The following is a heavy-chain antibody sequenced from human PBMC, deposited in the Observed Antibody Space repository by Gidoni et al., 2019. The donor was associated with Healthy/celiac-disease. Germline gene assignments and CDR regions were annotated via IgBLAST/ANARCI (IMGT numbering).Heavy chain of an antibody. CDR3: VKDPGIAAAAGYFQH. CDR1: GFTFSSYA. Sequence: EVQLVESGGGLVQPGGSLRLSCSASGFTFSSYAMHWVRQAPGKGLEYVSAISSNGGSTYYADSVKGRFTISRDKSKNTLYLQMSSLRAEDTAVYYCVKDPGIAAAAGYFQHWGQGTLVTVSS. V-gene: IGHV3-64D*09. CDR2: ISSNGGST. J-gene: IGHJ1*01. D-gene: IGHD6-13*01.